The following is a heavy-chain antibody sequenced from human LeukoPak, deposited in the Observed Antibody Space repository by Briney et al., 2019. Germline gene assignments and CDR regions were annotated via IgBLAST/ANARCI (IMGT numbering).Heavy chain of an antibody. CDR2: INHSGST. CDR1: GLTFSIYA. J-gene: IGHJ4*02. Sequence: GSLRLSCAASGLTFSIYAMSWIRQPPGKGLEWIGEINHSGSTNYNPSLKSRVTISVDTSKNQFSLKLSSVTAADTAVYYCARHRRTRYSSSSGRLDYWGQGTLVTVSS. V-gene: IGHV4-34*01. CDR3: ARHRRTRYSSSSGRLDY. D-gene: IGHD6-6*01.